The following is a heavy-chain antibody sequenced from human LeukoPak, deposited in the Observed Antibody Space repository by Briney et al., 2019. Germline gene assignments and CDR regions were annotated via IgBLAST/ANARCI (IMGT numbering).Heavy chain of an antibody. V-gene: IGHV4-30-4*01. Sequence: PSETLSLTCTVSGGSISSGDYYWSWIRQPPGKGLEWIGYIYYSGSTYYNPSLKSRVTISVDTSKNQFSLKLSSVTAADTAVYYCASDPRITMIMLDWGQGTLVTVSS. D-gene: IGHD3-22*01. CDR2: IYYSGST. J-gene: IGHJ4*02. CDR3: ASDPRITMIMLD. CDR1: GGSISSGDYY.